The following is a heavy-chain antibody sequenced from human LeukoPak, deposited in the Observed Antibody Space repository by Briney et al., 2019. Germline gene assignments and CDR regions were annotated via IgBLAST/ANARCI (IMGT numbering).Heavy chain of an antibody. CDR3: AREGTAGTNLNWFDP. Sequence: SETLSLTCTVSGGSISSYYWSWIRQPPGKGLEWIGYIYYSGSTNFNPSLKSRVTISVDTSKNQFSLKLSSVTAADTAVYYCAREGTAGTNLNWFDPWGQGTLVTVSS. D-gene: IGHD1-1*01. J-gene: IGHJ5*02. CDR2: IYYSGST. CDR1: GGSISSYY. V-gene: IGHV4-59*01.